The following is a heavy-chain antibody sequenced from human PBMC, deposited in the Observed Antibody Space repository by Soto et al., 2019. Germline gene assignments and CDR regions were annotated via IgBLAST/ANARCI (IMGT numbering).Heavy chain of an antibody. V-gene: IGHV3-11*01. J-gene: IGHJ4*02. CDR3: ARVPVVWRGCDSLSYFAY. Sequence: GGTLRLSCAASGVTFSDYYRSWIRQAPGKGLEWVSYISSSGSTIYYAASVKRRFTISRDNAKNSPLQQMNSPSAENTAVYYCARVPVVWRGCDSLSYFAYWGKGTLVTVSS. D-gene: IGHD3-3*01. CDR1: GVTFSDYY. CDR2: ISSSGSTI.